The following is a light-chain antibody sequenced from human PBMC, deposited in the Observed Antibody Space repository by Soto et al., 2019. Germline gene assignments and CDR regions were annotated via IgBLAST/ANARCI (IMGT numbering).Light chain of an antibody. Sequence: QSVLTQPASVSGSPGQSITISCTGTSSDVGSYNLVSWYQQHPGKATKLIIYEVNKGPSGVSNRLSGSKSGNTASLKISGLQTEEEADYYCCSYAPSSALFEPGTKVTVL. V-gene: IGLV2-23*02. CDR1: SSDVGSYNL. CDR3: CSYAPSSAL. CDR2: EVN. J-gene: IGLJ1*01.